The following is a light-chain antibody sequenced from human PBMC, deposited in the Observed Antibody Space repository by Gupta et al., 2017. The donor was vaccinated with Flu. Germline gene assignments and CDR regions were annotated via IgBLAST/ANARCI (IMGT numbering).Light chain of an antibody. CDR3: QQDCSSPWT. CDR2: GAS. V-gene: IGKV3-20*01. CDR1: QSVRSSY. Sequence: GTLSLSPGERATLSCRASQSVRSSYLAWYQQKPSQAPRLLIYGASSRVTGIPDRFSGSGSGTEFTLTISRLEPEDFAVYYCQQDCSSPWTFGQGTKVEIK. J-gene: IGKJ1*01.